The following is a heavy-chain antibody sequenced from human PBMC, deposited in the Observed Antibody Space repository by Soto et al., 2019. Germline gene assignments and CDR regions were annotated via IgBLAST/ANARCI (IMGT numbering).Heavy chain of an antibody. Sequence: SETLSLTCTVSGVSISSSSYYWGWIRQPPGKGLEWIGYIYYSGSTNYNPSLKSRVTISVDTSKNQFSLKLSSVTAADTAVYYCARLRVYGSGSLVWFDPWGQGTLVTVSS. CDR2: IYYSGST. CDR3: ARLRVYGSGSLVWFDP. V-gene: IGHV4-61*05. CDR1: GVSISSSSYY. J-gene: IGHJ5*02. D-gene: IGHD3-10*01.